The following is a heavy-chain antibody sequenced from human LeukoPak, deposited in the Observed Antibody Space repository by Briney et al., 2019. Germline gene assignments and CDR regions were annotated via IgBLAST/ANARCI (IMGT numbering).Heavy chain of an antibody. Sequence: GESLKISCRGSGYSFTSYWIGWVRQMPGKGLEWMGIIYPGDSDTRYSPSFQGQVTISADKSISTAYLQWSSLKASDTAMYYCARHSGGGAAPDYYMDVWGKGTTVTISS. CDR1: GYSFTSYW. V-gene: IGHV5-51*01. D-gene: IGHD2-15*01. CDR3: ARHSGGGAAPDYYMDV. CDR2: IYPGDSDT. J-gene: IGHJ6*03.